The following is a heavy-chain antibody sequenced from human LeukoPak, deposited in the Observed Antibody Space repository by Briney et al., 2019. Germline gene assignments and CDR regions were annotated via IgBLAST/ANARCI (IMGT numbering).Heavy chain of an antibody. CDR3: AGVSKSARVIDPYYYYGMDV. J-gene: IGHJ6*02. Sequence: GGSLRLSCAASGFTFSSYWMSWVRQAPGKGLEWVSNIKQDGSEKYYVDSVKGRFTISRDNAKNSLYLQMNSLRAEDTAVYYCAGVSKSARVIDPYYYYGMDVWGQGTTVTVSS. CDR1: GFTFSSYW. D-gene: IGHD3-16*02. V-gene: IGHV3-7*03. CDR2: IKQDGSEK.